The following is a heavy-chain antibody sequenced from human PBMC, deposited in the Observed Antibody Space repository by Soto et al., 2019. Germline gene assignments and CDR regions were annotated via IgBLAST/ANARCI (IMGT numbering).Heavy chain of an antibody. D-gene: IGHD1-26*01. J-gene: IGHJ3*02. CDR1: GLTFSSYW. CDR2: IKEDGSEK. Sequence: QLVESGGGLVQPGGSLRLSCAASGLTFSSYWMNWVPQAPGKGMEWVANIKEDGSEKYYVDSVKGRFTISRDNAKNSVYLQMNSLRAEDTAVYYCAREAWEVDAFGIWGQGTMVTVSS. CDR3: AREAWEVDAFGI. V-gene: IGHV3-7*01.